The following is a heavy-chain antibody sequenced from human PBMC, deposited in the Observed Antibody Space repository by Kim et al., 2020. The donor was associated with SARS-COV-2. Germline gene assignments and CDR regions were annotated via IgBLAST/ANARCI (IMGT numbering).Heavy chain of an antibody. CDR3: VKGMGVSVNYAMDV. Sequence: GGSLRLSCSASGFSFSNYAMEWVRQAPGKGLEYVSAISSNGDSTYYADSVKGRFTISRDNSKNTLYLQMNTLGPDDTALYYCVKGMGVSVNYAMDVGGQG. CDR1: GFSFSNYA. J-gene: IGHJ6*02. CDR2: ISSNGDST. V-gene: IGHV3-64D*09. D-gene: IGHD2-8*01.